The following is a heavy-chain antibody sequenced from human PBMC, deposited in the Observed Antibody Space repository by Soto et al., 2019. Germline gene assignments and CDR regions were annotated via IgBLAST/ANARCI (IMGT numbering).Heavy chain of an antibody. CDR1: GGSISSYY. CDR3: ARDRTGADAAFDI. Sequence: SETLSLTCTVSGGSISSYYWSWIRQPPGKGLEWIGYIYYSGSTNYNPSLKSRVTISVDTSKNQFSLKLSSVTAADTAVYYCARDRTGADAAFDIWGQGTMVTVSS. V-gene: IGHV4-59*01. CDR2: IYYSGST. J-gene: IGHJ3*02.